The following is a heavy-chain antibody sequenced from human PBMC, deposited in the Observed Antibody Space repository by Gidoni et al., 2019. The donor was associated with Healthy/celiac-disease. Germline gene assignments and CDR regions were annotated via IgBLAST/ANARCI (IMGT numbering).Heavy chain of an antibody. CDR2: ISGSGGST. V-gene: IGHV3-23*01. CDR3: AKESGRDSSGYYQNWFDP. D-gene: IGHD3-22*01. Sequence: EVQLLESGGGLVQPGGSLRLSCAASGFPFSSYARSWVRQAPGKGLEWVSAISGSGGSTYYADSVKGRFTISRDNSKNTLYLQMNSLRAEDTAVYYCAKESGRDSSGYYQNWFDPWGQGTLVTVSS. CDR1: GFPFSSYA. J-gene: IGHJ5*02.